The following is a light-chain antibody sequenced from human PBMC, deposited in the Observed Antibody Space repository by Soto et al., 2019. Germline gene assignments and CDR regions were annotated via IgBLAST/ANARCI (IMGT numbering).Light chain of an antibody. CDR2: AAS. CDR1: QGISSY. CDR3: QPYNNWPPWT. Sequence: DIQMTQSPSSLSASVGDRVTITCRASQGISSYLNWYQQKPGKAPKLLIYAASSLQSGVPSRFSGSGSWTEFPPPISSLQSEDFSVYYCQPYNNWPPWTFGQGTKVDIK. J-gene: IGKJ1*01. V-gene: IGKV1-39*02.